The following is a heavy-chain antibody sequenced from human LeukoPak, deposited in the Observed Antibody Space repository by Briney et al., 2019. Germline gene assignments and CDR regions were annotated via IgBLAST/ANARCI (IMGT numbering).Heavy chain of an antibody. CDR3: ARQTAGYSSSCFDY. J-gene: IGHJ4*02. CDR2: ISAYHGNT. V-gene: IGHV1-18*01. D-gene: IGHD6-13*01. CDR1: DYTFINSS. Sequence: ASVTVTCKASDYTFINSSISWVRQAPGQGVEWMGWISAYHGNTNYAQKFQGRVTMTTDTSPSTAYMELRSLRSDDTAVYYCARQTAGYSSSCFDYWGQGTLVTVSS.